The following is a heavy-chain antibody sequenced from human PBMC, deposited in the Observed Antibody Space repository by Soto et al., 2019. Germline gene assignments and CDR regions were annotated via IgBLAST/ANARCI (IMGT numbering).Heavy chain of an antibody. J-gene: IGHJ4*02. CDR1: GGTFSSYA. CDR2: IIPIFGTA. CDR3: ARVRKGSDGYNSYFDY. Sequence: SVKVSCKASGGTFSSYAISWVRQAPGQGLEWMGGIIPIFGTANYAQKFQGRVTITADESTSTAYMELSSLRSEDTAVYYCARVRKGSDGYNSYFDYWGQGTLVTVSS. V-gene: IGHV1-69*13. D-gene: IGHD5-12*01.